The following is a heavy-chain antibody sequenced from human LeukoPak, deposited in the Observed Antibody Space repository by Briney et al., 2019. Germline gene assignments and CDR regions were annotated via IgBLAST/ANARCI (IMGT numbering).Heavy chain of an antibody. J-gene: IGHJ4*02. CDR1: GFTVSSNY. D-gene: IGHD3-10*01. CDR3: ARDEGFHGSGSN. CDR2: MYSGGST. Sequence: GGSLRLSCAASGFTVSSNYVSWVRQAPGKGLEWVSVMYSGGSTFYADSVKGRCTISRDNSKNTLYLQMNSLRVEDTSVYYCARDEGFHGSGSNWGQGTLVTVSS. V-gene: IGHV3-66*01.